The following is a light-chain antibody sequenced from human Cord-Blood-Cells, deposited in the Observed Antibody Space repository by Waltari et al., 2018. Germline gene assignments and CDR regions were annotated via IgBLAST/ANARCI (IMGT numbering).Light chain of an antibody. V-gene: IGLV2-23*01. Sequence: QSALTQPASVSGSPGQSITISCTGTSSDVGSYTLLSWYQQHPGKAPKLMIYEGSKRPSGVSNRFSGSKSGNTASLTISVLQAEDEADYYCCSYAGSSTFYVFGTGTKVTVL. CDR1: SSDVGSYTL. J-gene: IGLJ1*01. CDR2: EGS. CDR3: CSYAGSSTFYV.